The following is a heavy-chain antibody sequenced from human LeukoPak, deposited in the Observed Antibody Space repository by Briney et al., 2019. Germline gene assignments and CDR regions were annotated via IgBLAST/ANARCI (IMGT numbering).Heavy chain of an antibody. CDR3: ARDERRFCSSSTCPYFDY. CDR1: GYDFSTHG. J-gene: IGHJ4*02. CDR2: ISAHNGNT. Sequence: ASVKVSCKASGYDFSTHGISWVRQAPGQGLEWMGWISAHNGNTNQAQKSWGRVTMTTDTSTSTAYMELRSLRSDDTAVYFCARDERRFCSSSTCPYFDYWGRGTLVTVSS. V-gene: IGHV1-18*01. D-gene: IGHD2-2*01.